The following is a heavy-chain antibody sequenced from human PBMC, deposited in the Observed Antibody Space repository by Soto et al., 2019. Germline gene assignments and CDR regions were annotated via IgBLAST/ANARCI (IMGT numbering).Heavy chain of an antibody. J-gene: IGHJ6*02. CDR1: GGTFSSYA. Sequence: GASVKVSCKASGGTFSSYAISWVRQAPGQGLEWMGGIIPIFGTANYAQKFQGRVTITADESTSTAYMELSSLRSEDTAVYYCARIADIVLVPAAARDAYYYYGMDVWGQGTTVTVSS. D-gene: IGHD2-2*01. CDR3: ARIADIVLVPAAARDAYYYYGMDV. CDR2: IIPIFGTA. V-gene: IGHV1-69*13.